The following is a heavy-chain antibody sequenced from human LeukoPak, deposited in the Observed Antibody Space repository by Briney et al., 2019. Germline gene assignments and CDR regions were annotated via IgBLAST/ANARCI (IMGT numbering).Heavy chain of an antibody. D-gene: IGHD6-6*01. CDR1: GYTFTGRY. J-gene: IGHJ4*02. CDR2: INPDSGDT. V-gene: IGHV1-2*02. CDR3: ARGGDMPARPFDY. Sequence: ASVKVSCKASGYTFTGRYIHWVRQAPGQGLEWTGRINPDSGDTDYVQMFEGRVTMTRDTSISTAYMELRRLRSDDTAVYYCARGGDMPARPFDYWGQGTLVPVFS.